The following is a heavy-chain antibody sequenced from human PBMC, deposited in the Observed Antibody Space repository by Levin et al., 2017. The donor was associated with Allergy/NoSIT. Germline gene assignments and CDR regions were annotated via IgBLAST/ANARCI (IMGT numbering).Heavy chain of an antibody. J-gene: IGHJ3*02. V-gene: IGHV4-30-4*01. D-gene: IGHD4-17*01. Sequence: PSETLSLTCTVSGDSISSGYYYWSWILQPPGKGLEWIGYIYYSGSAYYNPSLKSRITLSVDTSKNQFSLRLNSVTAADTAVYFCARFSPTTVNTFDMWGQGTMVTVSS. CDR1: GDSISSGYYY. CDR3: ARFSPTTVNTFDM. CDR2: IYYSGSA.